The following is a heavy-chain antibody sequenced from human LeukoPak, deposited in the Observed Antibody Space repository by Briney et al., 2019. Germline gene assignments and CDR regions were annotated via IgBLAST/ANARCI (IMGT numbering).Heavy chain of an antibody. Sequence: SETLSLTCAVSGYSISSGYYWGWTRQPPGKGLEWTGSIYHSGSTYYNPSLKSRVTISVDTSKNQFSLKLSSVTAADTAVYYCARLGGYSYGRIDYWGQGTLVTVSS. J-gene: IGHJ4*02. CDR1: GYSISSGYY. D-gene: IGHD5-18*01. CDR3: ARLGGYSYGRIDY. CDR2: IYHSGST. V-gene: IGHV4-38-2*01.